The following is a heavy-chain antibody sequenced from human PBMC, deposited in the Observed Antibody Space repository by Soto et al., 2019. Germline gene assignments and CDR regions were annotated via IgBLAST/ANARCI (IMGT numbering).Heavy chain of an antibody. CDR1: GYSISSSNW. CDR3: ARREIQGPIDY. J-gene: IGHJ4*02. D-gene: IGHD1-26*01. Sequence: SETLSLTCAVSGYSISSSNWWGWIRQPPGKGLEWIGYIYYSGTTCYNPSLKSRVTMSVDTSKNQFSLKLTSVTAVDTAVYYCARREIQGPIDYWGQGTLVTVPQ. V-gene: IGHV4-28*01. CDR2: IYYSGTT.